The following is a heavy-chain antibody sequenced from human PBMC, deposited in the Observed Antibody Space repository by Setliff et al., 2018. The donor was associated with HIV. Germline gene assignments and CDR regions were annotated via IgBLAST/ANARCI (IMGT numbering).Heavy chain of an antibody. V-gene: IGHV4-4*07. CDR3: VKDTYSSDTTGYYYSTYCDY. CDR1: GVSIINYY. J-gene: IGHJ4*02. D-gene: IGHD3-22*01. CDR2: IYSSGST. Sequence: SETLSLTCTVSGVSIINYYWSWIRQPAGKGPEWIGRIYSSGSTNYNPSLKSRATMSIDTTTNRFSLKINSVTAADTAVYFCVKDTYSSDTTGYYYSTYCDYWGQGTLVT.